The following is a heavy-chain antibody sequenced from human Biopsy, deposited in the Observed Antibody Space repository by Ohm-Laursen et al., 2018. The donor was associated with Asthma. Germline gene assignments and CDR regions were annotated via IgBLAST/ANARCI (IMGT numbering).Heavy chain of an antibody. D-gene: IGHD1-26*01. CDR3: AKDVFPGWELRRGPDY. CDR2: ILFDGRKI. CDR1: GFNFHNYG. V-gene: IGHV3-30*18. Sequence: SLRLSCAASGFNFHNYGMNWVRRAPGKGLEWVAQILFDGRKINYPDSVKGRFTISRDNSRNTLHLQMNSLRAGDTAVYYCAKDVFPGWELRRGPDYWGQGTLVTVSS. J-gene: IGHJ4*02.